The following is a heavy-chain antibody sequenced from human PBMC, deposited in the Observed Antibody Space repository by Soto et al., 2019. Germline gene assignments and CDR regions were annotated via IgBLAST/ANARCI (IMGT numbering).Heavy chain of an antibody. D-gene: IGHD3-10*01. V-gene: IGHV1-8*02. CDR2: MNPNSGNT. J-gene: IGHJ5*02. CDR3: ARDHYGNSAWFDP. CDR1: GFTFTNSA. Sequence: ASVKVSCKASGFTFTNSAMQWVRQATGQGLEWMGWMNPNSGNTGYAQKFQGRVTMTRNTSISTAYMELSSLRSEDTAVYYCARDHYGNSAWFDPWGQGTLVTVSS.